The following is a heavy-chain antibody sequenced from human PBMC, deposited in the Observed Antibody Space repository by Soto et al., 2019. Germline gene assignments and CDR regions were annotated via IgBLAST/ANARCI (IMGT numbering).Heavy chain of an antibody. V-gene: IGHV3-30*18. D-gene: IGHD1-26*01. CDR1: GFTFSSYG. CDR3: AKVRTPRMVSGSYLGGYFDY. J-gene: IGHJ4*02. Sequence: PGGSLRLSCAASGFTFSSYGMHWVRRAPGKGLEWVAVISYDGSNKYYADSVKGRFTTSRDNSKNTLYLQMNSLRAEDTAVYYCAKVRTPRMVSGSYLGGYFDYWGQGTLVTVSS. CDR2: ISYDGSNK.